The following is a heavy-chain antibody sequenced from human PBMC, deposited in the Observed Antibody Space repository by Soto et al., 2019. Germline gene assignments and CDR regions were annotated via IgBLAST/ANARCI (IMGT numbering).Heavy chain of an antibody. CDR1: GFTFSSYG. J-gene: IGHJ6*02. V-gene: IGHV3-33*01. CDR2: IWYDGSNK. Sequence: QVQLVESVGGVVQPGRSLRLSCAASGFTFSSYGMHWVRQAPGKGLEWVAVIWYDGSNKYYADSVKGRFTISRDNSKNTLYLQMNSLRAEDTAVYYCARGGDFWSGSDYYYGMDVWGQGTTVTVSS. D-gene: IGHD3-3*01. CDR3: ARGGDFWSGSDYYYGMDV.